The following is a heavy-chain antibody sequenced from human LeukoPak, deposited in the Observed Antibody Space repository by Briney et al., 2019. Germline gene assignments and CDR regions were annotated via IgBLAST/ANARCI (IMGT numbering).Heavy chain of an antibody. Sequence: SETLSLTCTVSRGSISSYYWSGIRQPPGKGLEWIGYIYYNGRTNYNPSFKSRFTIPVDTSRNQFSLKLSSVTAADTAVYYCARSNTVGADLSFDSWGQGTLVTVSS. V-gene: IGHV4-59*01. CDR2: IYYNGRT. D-gene: IGHD1-26*01. J-gene: IGHJ4*02. CDR3: ARSNTVGADLSFDS. CDR1: RGSISSYY.